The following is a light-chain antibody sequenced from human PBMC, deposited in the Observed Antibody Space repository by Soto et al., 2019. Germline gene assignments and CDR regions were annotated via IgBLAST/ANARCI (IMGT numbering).Light chain of an antibody. CDR3: NSYTNSSAVV. Sequence: ALTQPASVSGSPGQSITISCAGTRDDIGAYDYVSWYQQHPGNAPKLLVYEVTNRPSGVSDRFSGSKSGNTVSLTISGLQAEDEADYYCNSYTNSSAVVFGGGTKVTVL. CDR2: EVT. V-gene: IGLV2-14*01. CDR1: RDDIGAYDY. J-gene: IGLJ2*01.